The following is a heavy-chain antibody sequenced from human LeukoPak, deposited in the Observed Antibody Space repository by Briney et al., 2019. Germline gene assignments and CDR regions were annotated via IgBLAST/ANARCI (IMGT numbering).Heavy chain of an antibody. CDR3: ARDVGGIKGRGIAFDI. CDR1: GYTFTSYG. Sequence: ASVKVSWKASGYTFTSYGISWVRQAPGQGLEWMGWISAYNGNTNYAQKLQGRVTMARDTSTSTVYMDLSSLRSEDTAVYYCARDVGGIKGRGIAFDIWGQGTMVTVSS. CDR2: ISAYNGNT. J-gene: IGHJ3*02. D-gene: IGHD4-23*01. V-gene: IGHV1-18*01.